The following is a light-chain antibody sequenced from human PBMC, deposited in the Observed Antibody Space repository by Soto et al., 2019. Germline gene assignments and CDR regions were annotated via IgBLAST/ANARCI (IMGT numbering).Light chain of an antibody. V-gene: IGKV3-11*01. CDR1: QSVSSY. CDR3: QQRSNWKFT. J-gene: IGKJ3*01. CDR2: DAS. Sequence: EIVLTQSPATLSLSPGERATLSCRASQSVSSYLAWYQQKPGQAPRLLIYDASNRATGIPVRFSGSGSGTDFTLTISSLEPEDFAVYYCQQRSNWKFTFGPGTKVDIK.